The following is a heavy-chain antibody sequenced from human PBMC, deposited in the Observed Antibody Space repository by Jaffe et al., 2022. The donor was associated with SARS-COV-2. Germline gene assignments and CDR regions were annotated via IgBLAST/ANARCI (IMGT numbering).Heavy chain of an antibody. V-gene: IGHV3-21*01. CDR2: ISSSSSYI. Sequence: EVQLVESGGGLVKPGGSLRLSCAASGFTFSSYSMNWVRQAPGKGLEWVSSISSSSSYIYYADSVKGRFTISRDNAKNSLYLQMNSLRAEDTAVYYCARDQGGYYYDSSGYTDAFDIWGQGTMVTVSS. CDR1: GFTFSSYS. D-gene: IGHD3-22*01. J-gene: IGHJ3*02. CDR3: ARDQGGYYYDSSGYTDAFDI.